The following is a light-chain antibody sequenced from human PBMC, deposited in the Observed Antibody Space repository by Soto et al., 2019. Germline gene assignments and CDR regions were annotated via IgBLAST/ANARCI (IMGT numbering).Light chain of an antibody. CDR3: QQYGSSPLT. V-gene: IGKV3-20*01. CDR2: GGS. CDR1: QGVSSSY. J-gene: IGKJ4*01. Sequence: EIVLTQSPGTLSLSPGERATLSCRASQGVSSSYLAWYQQKPGQAPRLLIYGGSIRATGIPDRFSDSGSGTDFTLTISRLEPEDFAVYYCQQYGSSPLTFGGGTKVDIK.